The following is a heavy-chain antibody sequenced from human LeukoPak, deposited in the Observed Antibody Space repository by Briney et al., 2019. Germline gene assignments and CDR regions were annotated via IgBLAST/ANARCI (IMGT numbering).Heavy chain of an antibody. D-gene: IGHD2-2*02. V-gene: IGHV3-48*01. J-gene: IGHJ1*01. Sequence: GGSLRLSCAASGFTFSSYSMSWIRQAPGKGLGWVSYVSSSSSTIYYADSVKGRFTISRDTAKNSLYLQMTSLRAEDTAVYHCARIKCSSTSCYNYFQHWGQGTPGTVSS. CDR3: ARIKCSSTSCYNYFQH. CDR1: GFTFSSYS. CDR2: VSSSSSTI.